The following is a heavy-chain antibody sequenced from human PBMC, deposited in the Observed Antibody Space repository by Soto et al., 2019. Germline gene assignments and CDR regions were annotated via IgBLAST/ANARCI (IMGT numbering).Heavy chain of an antibody. J-gene: IGHJ4*02. CDR1: GFTFSSYA. V-gene: IGHV3-23*01. CDR2: ISGSGGST. D-gene: IGHD3-22*01. CDR3: AKYYRYYDSNLDY. Sequence: EVQLLESGGGLVQPGGSLRLSCAASGFTFSSYAMSWVRQAPGKGLEWVSAISGSGGSTYYVDSVKGRFTISRDNSKNTLYLQMNSLRAEDTAVYYCAKYYRYYDSNLDYWGQGTLVTVSS.